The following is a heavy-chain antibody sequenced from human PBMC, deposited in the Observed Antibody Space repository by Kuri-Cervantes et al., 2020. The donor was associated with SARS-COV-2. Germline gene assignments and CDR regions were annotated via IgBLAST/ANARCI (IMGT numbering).Heavy chain of an antibody. CDR2: ICNDGSQK. Sequence: GGSLRLSCAASGFSFSSYGMSWVRQAPRKGLDWVAHICNDGSQKYYADSVKDRFTISRDNSKSMLYLQMNSLRAEDTAVYYCARDRIAPTGWDYYMDVWGKGTTVTVSS. V-gene: IGHV3-41*02. J-gene: IGHJ6*03. CDR1: GFSFSSYG. D-gene: IGHD2-15*01. CDR3: ARDRIAPTGWDYYMDV.